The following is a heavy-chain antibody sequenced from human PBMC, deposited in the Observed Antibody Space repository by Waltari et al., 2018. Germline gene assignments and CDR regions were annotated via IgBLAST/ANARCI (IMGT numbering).Heavy chain of an antibody. J-gene: IGHJ2*01. D-gene: IGHD1-26*01. CDR2: INNSGST. V-gene: IGHV4-38-2*01. CDR1: DYSISSVLY. Sequence: QVHLQVSGPGLVTPSETLSLTCAVSDYSISSVLYWGWTRQPPGKGLEWIGGINNSGSTFYNPSLKSRVTISVDTALNHFSLKLNSVTATDTAVYYCARQGGYINVWWEDYWYFDHWGRGTLVTVSS. CDR3: ARQGGYINVWWEDYWYFDH.